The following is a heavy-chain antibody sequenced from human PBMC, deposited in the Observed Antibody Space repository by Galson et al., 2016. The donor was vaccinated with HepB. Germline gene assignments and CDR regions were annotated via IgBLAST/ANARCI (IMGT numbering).Heavy chain of an antibody. D-gene: IGHD3-16*01. CDR2: IYYIGTT. CDR3: ARQTYYDYVWGSYNSFDF. Sequence: SETLSLTCSVSGDSISSRAYHWGWIRQPPGKGLEWIGSIYYIGTTYYNPSLESRVSISVDTSKSQFSLTLNSMTAADTAVYYCARQTYYDYVWGSYNSFDFWGQGTVVTVSS. CDR1: GDSISSRAYH. J-gene: IGHJ4*02. V-gene: IGHV4-39*01.